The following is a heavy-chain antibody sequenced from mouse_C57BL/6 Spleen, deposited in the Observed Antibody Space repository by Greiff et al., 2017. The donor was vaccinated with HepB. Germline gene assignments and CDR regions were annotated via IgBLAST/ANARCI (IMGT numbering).Heavy chain of an antibody. CDR2: IDPSDSYT. V-gene: IGHV1-50*01. J-gene: IGHJ3*01. Sequence: VKLQQPGAELVKPGASVKLSCKASGYTFTSYWMQWVKQRPGQGLEWIGEIDPSDSYTNYNQKFKGKATLTVDTSSSTAYMQLSSLTSVDSAVYYCASAFAYWGQGTLVTVSA. CDR3: ASAFAY. CDR1: GYTFTSYW.